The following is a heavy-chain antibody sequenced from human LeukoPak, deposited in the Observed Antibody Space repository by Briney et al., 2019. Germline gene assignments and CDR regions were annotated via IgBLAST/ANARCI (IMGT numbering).Heavy chain of an antibody. CDR3: AALTWKGNYYYMDV. CDR1: GYTFTNYG. V-gene: IGHV1-18*01. Sequence: ASVKVSCKASGYTFTNYGISWVRQAPGQGLEWMGWIRASSGNTKYAQKVQGRVTMTTDTSTSTAYMELRSLRSDDTAMYYCAALTWKGNYYYMDVWGKGTTVTISS. J-gene: IGHJ6*03. D-gene: IGHD1-1*01. CDR2: IRASSGNT.